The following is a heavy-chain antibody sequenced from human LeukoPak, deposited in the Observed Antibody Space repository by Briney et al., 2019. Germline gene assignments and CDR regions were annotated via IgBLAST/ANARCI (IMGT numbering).Heavy chain of an antibody. V-gene: IGHV3-21*01. J-gene: IGHJ4*02. Sequence: GGSLRLSCAASGFTFSSYSMNWVRQAPGKGLEWVSSISSSSSYTYYADSVKGRFTISRDNAKNSLYLQMNSLRAEDTAVYYCARDGPAAPYFDYWGQGTLVTVSS. CDR3: ARDGPAAPYFDY. CDR2: ISSSSSYT. D-gene: IGHD2-2*01. CDR1: GFTFSSYS.